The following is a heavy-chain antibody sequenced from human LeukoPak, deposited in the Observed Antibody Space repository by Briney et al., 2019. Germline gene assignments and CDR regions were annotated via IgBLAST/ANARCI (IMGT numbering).Heavy chain of an antibody. CDR2: IYSGGST. Sequence: GGSLRLSCAASGLTVSSNCMSWVRQAPGKGLEWVSLIYSGGSTYYTDSVKGRFTISRDNSKNTLYLQMNSLRAEDTAVYYCAKREYYFDYWGQGTLVTVSS. D-gene: IGHD3-10*01. V-gene: IGHV3-53*01. CDR3: AKREYYFDY. J-gene: IGHJ4*02. CDR1: GLTVSSNC.